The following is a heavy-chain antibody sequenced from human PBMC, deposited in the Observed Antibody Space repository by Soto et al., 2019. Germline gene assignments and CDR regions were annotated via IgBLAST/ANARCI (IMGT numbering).Heavy chain of an antibody. D-gene: IGHD3-16*01. V-gene: IGHV4-34*01. Sequence: QVQLQQWGAGLLKPSETLSLTCAVYGGSFSGYYWSWIRQPPGKGLEWIGEINHSGSTNYNPSLKSRVTISVDTSKNQFPLKLSSVTAADTAVYYCARGPRFVGPTHHYYYYYMDVWGKGTTVTVSS. CDR2: INHSGST. CDR1: GGSFSGYY. J-gene: IGHJ6*03. CDR3: ARGPRFVGPTHHYYYYYMDV.